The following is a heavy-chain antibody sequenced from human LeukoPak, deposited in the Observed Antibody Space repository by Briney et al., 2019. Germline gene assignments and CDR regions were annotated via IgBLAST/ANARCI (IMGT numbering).Heavy chain of an antibody. Sequence: GGSLRLSCAASGFTVSSNYMSWVRQAPGKGLEWVSVIYSGDSTYYADSVKGRFTISRDNSKNTLYLQMNSLRAEDTAVYYCARDSRRYNWNYGNYFDYWGQGTLVTVSS. CDR2: IYSGDST. D-gene: IGHD1-7*01. V-gene: IGHV3-53*01. CDR1: GFTVSSNY. CDR3: ARDSRRYNWNYGNYFDY. J-gene: IGHJ4*02.